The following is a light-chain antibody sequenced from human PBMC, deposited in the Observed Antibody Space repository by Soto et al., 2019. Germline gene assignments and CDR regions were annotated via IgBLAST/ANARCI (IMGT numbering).Light chain of an antibody. CDR3: QQYGSSPWK. CDR1: ENVRTF. Sequence: PGERATLSCRASENVRTFVDWYQQKPGQAPRLLIHGASNRATGIPDRFSGSGSGTDFTLTISRLEPEDFAVYYCQQYGSSPWKFGQGTKVDIK. CDR2: GAS. V-gene: IGKV3-20*01. J-gene: IGKJ1*01.